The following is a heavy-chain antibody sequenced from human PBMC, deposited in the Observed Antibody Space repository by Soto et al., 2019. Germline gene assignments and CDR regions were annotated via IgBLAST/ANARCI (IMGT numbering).Heavy chain of an antibody. CDR3: AESRGYSYGSNY. Sequence: GASVKVSCKASGGTFSSYAISWLRQAPGQGLEWMGGIIPIFGTANYAQKFQGRVTITADKSTSTAYMELSSLRSEDTAVYYCAESRGYSYGSNYWGQGTLVTVSS. CDR2: IIPIFGTA. J-gene: IGHJ4*02. CDR1: GGTFSSYA. D-gene: IGHD5-18*01. V-gene: IGHV1-69*06.